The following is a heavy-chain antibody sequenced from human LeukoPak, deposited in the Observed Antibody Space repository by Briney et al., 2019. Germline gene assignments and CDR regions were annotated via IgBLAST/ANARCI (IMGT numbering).Heavy chain of an antibody. CDR3: ASPYPTVVTNDAFDI. CDR2: ISSSGSTI. V-gene: IGHV3-48*04. J-gene: IGHJ3*02. CDR1: GFTFSSYS. Sequence: GGSLRLSCAASGFTFSSYSMNWVRQAPGKGLEWVSYISSSGSTIYYADSVKGRFTISRDNAKNSLYLQMNSLRAEDTAVYYCASPYPTVVTNDAFDIWGQGTMVTVSS. D-gene: IGHD4-23*01.